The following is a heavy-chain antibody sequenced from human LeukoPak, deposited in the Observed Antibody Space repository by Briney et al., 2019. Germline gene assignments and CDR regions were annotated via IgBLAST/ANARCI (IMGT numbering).Heavy chain of an antibody. J-gene: IGHJ5*02. CDR2: INHSGST. CDR1: GGSFSGYY. D-gene: IGHD5-12*01. V-gene: IGHV4-34*01. CDR3: ARDAESWLRWFDP. Sequence: SETLSLTCAVYGGSFSGYYWSWIRQPPGKGLEWIGEINHSGSTNYNPSLKSRVTISVDTSKNQFSLKLSSVTAADTAMYYCARDAESWLRWFDPWGQGTLVTVSS.